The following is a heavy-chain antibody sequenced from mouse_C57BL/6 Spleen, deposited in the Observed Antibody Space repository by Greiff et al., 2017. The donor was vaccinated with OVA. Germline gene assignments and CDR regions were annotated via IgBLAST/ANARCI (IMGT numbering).Heavy chain of an antibody. CDR1: GYTFTDYE. Sequence: QVQLQQSGAELVRPGASVTLSCKASGYTFTDYEMHWVKQTPVHGLEWIGAIDPETGGTAYNQKFKGKAILTADKSSSTAYMELRSLTSEGAAVYYCTRCRSAWFAYWGQGTLVTVSA. CDR3: TRCRSAWFAY. V-gene: IGHV1-15*01. J-gene: IGHJ3*01. CDR2: IDPETGGT.